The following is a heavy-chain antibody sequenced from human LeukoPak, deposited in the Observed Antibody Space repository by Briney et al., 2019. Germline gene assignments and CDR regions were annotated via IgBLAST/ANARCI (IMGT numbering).Heavy chain of an antibody. CDR1: GFSLSTSGVG. J-gene: IGHJ4*02. D-gene: IGHD1-1*01. CDR2: IYRDDDK. CDR3: AHRGTTGTDFDY. Sequence: SGPTLVKPTQTLTLTCTFSGFSLSTSGVGVGWIRQPPGKALEWLALIYRDDDKRYSPSLKSRLTITKDTSKNQVVLRMTNMDPVDTATYYCAHRGTTGTDFDYWGQGTLVTVSS. V-gene: IGHV2-5*02.